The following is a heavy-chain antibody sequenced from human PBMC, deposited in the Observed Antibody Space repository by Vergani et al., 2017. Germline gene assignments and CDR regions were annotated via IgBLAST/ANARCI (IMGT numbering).Heavy chain of an antibody. CDR2: IYSCGST. J-gene: IGHJ4*02. CDR3: ARESLGESSSWYYFDY. Sequence: EVQLVESGGGLIQPGGSLRLSCAASGFTVSSNYMSWVRQAPGKGLEWVSVIYSCGSTYYADSVKGRFTISRDNSKNTLYLQMNSLRAEDTALYYCARESLGESSSWYYFDYWGQGTLVTVSS. CDR1: GFTVSSNY. D-gene: IGHD6-13*01. V-gene: IGHV3-53*01.